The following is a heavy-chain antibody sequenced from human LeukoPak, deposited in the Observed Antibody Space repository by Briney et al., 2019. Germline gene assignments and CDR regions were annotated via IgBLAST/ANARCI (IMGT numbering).Heavy chain of an antibody. CDR1: GYTFTYYY. J-gene: IGHJ6*02. CDR2: INPNSGGT. Sequence: ASVTVSFTSSGYTFTYYYLHWVRHAPGQGHELMAWINPNSGGTTSAQKFQGRVTMTRDTSISTAYMELSSLRSDDTAVYYCARATSLVVPAADHYYYGLAVWGQGTTVTVSS. CDR3: ARATSLVVPAADHYYYGLAV. D-gene: IGHD2-2*01. V-gene: IGHV1-2*02.